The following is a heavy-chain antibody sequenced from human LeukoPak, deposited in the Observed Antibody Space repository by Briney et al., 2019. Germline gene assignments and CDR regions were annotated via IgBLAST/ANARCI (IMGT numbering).Heavy chain of an antibody. CDR1: GFTFSTYG. CDR2: ISYDGYNK. J-gene: IGHJ4*02. D-gene: IGHD3-10*01. Sequence: GGSLRLSCAASGFTFSTYGMHWVRQAPGKGLEWVAVISYDGYNKYYADSVKGRFTVSRDNSENTLYLQMNSLRAEDTAVYYCGKVIHESGSYFHRPSFDYWGQGTLVTVSS. CDR3: GKVIHESGSYFHRPSFDY. V-gene: IGHV3-30*18.